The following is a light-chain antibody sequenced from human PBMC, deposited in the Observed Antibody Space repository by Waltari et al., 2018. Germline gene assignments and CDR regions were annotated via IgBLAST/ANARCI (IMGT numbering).Light chain of an antibody. CDR3: QHFNSYPLT. CDR2: DVS. J-gene: IGKJ4*01. Sequence: ELVLTQSPATLYLSPGERATLSCRASQSVGNFLAWYRQKPGQPPRLVIYDVSHRATGTPARFSGSGSGTEFTLTISSLQPEDFATYYCQHFNSYPLTFGGGSKVDVK. V-gene: IGKV3-11*01. CDR1: QSVGNF.